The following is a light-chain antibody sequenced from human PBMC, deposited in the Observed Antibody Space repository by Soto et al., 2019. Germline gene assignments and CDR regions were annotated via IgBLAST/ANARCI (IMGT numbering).Light chain of an antibody. J-gene: IGKJ1*01. CDR2: GTS. V-gene: IGKV3-20*01. CDR1: QSVSSY. CDR3: QQYDSSPRT. Sequence: EIVMTQSPGTLSLSPGERATLSCRASQSVSSYLAWYQQKPGLAPRLLISGTSNRAAGIPDRFSGSGSGTDFTLTISRLEPEDFAVYYCQQYDSSPRTFGQGTKV.